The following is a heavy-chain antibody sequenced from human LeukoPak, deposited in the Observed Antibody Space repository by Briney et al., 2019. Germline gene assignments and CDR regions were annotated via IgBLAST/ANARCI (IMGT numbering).Heavy chain of an antibody. J-gene: IGHJ4*02. CDR1: SFTFRNYA. V-gene: IGHV3-23*01. Sequence: PGGSLRLSCAASSFTFRNYAMKWVRQAPGKGLEWVSAISGSGAYTYYADSVKGRFTISRDNSKNTLYLQMSSLRAEDTAVYYCARCHGSSWYTDWRQGTLVTVSS. CDR3: ARCHGSSWYTD. D-gene: IGHD6-13*01. CDR2: ISGSGAYT.